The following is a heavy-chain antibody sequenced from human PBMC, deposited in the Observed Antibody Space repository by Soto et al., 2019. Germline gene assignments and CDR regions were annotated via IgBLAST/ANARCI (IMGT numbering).Heavy chain of an antibody. CDR1: GFTFSSYA. V-gene: IGHV3-23*01. D-gene: IGHD3-3*01. CDR3: AKFRTNTIFGVANLDY. J-gene: IGHJ4*02. CDR2: ISGSGGST. Sequence: GGSLRLSCAASGFTFSSYAMSWVRQAPGKGLEWVSAISGSGGSTYYADSVKGRFTISRDNSKNTLYLQMNSLRAEDTAVYYCAKFRTNTIFGVANLDYWGQGTLVTVSS.